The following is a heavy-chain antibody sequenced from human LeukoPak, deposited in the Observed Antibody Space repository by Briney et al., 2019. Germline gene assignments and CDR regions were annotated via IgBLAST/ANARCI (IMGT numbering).Heavy chain of an antibody. CDR1: GGSIGRRCYC. CDR3: ARGRSRKFDY. J-gene: IGHJ4*02. V-gene: IGHV4-30-2*01. Sequence: PSETLSPTCAVSGGSIGRRCYCCGWIRHPPVKGLEWIGYIYLSESTYYNPSLKSRVTISVDRSKNQFSLKLSSVTAADTAVYYCARGRSRKFDYWGQGTLVTVSS. D-gene: IGHD3-16*01. CDR2: IYLSEST.